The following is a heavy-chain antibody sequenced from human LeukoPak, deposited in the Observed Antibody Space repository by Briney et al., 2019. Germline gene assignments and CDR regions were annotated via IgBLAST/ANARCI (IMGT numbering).Heavy chain of an antibody. V-gene: IGHV3-33*01. CDR1: GFSFSSYS. J-gene: IGHJ4*02. CDR3: ASPGRAGTTLPFDY. D-gene: IGHD1-1*01. CDR2: IWYEANNN. Sequence: GGSLRLSCAPSGFSFSSYSMHWVRQAPGKGLEWVAVIWYEANNNYYADSVKGRFTISRDNSKNPLYLQMNSLRAEDTAVYYCASPGRAGTTLPFDYWGQGPLVTVSA.